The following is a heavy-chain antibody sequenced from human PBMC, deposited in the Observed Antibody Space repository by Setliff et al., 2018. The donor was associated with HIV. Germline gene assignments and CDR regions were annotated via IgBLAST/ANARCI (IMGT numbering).Heavy chain of an antibody. CDR2: IYYSGST. CDR1: RGCIRSYY. D-gene: IGHD3-22*01. J-gene: IGHJ5*02. CDR3: ASRVYYYDSSGYLREEGFDP. V-gene: IGHV4-59*05. Sequence: SETLSLTCTLSRGCIRSYYWNWIRQPPGKGLEWIGSIYYSGSTYYNPSLKSRVTISVDTSKNQFSLKLSSVTAADAAVYYCASRVYYYDSSGYLREEGFDPWGQGTLVTVSS.